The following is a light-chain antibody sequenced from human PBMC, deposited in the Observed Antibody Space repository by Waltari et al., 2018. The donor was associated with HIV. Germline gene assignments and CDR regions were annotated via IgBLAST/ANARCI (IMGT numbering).Light chain of an antibody. CDR3: QQYGSSSDT. CDR2: GAS. J-gene: IGKJ4*01. Sequence: EIVLTQSTGTLSLSPGERATLPCRASQSVSSNYLAWYQQKPGQAPQLLIYGASNRATGISDRFSGSGSGTDFTLTISRLEPEDFAVYYCQQYGSSSDTFGGGTKVEIK. CDR1: QSVSSNY. V-gene: IGKV3-20*01.